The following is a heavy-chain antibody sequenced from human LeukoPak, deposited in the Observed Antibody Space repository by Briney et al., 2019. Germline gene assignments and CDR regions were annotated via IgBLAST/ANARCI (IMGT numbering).Heavy chain of an antibody. V-gene: IGHV4-59*01. D-gene: IGHD6-19*01. CDR3: ARGAAVAGVNKNYYSYGMDV. Sequence: SETLSLTCTVSGVSISSYYWSWIRQPPGKGLEWIGYIYYSGSTNYNPSLKSRVTISVDTSKNQFSLKLSSVTAADTAVYYCARGAAVAGVNKNYYSYGMDVWGQGTTVTVSS. CDR2: IYYSGST. J-gene: IGHJ6*02. CDR1: GVSISSYY.